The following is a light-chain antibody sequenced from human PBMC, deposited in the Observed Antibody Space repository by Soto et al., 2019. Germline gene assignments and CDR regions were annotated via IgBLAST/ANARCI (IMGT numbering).Light chain of an antibody. J-gene: IGKJ1*01. CDR2: GAS. V-gene: IGKV3-15*01. Sequence: EILMTQSPATLSVSPGEVATLSCRASQSVSRNYLAWYQQKPGQAPRLLIYGASTRATGIPARFSGSGSGTEFTLTISSLQSEDFAVYYCQQYNNWPPWTFGQGTKVDIK. CDR1: QSVSRN. CDR3: QQYNNWPPWT.